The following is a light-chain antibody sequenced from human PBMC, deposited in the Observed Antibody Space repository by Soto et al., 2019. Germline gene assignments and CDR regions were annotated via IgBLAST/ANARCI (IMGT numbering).Light chain of an antibody. CDR1: QSVSSY. Sequence: EIVLTQSPATLSLSPGERATLSCRASQSVSSYLAWYQQKPGQAPRLLIYDASNRATGIPARFSGSGSGTDFPLTISSLEPEYFAVYYCQQRSNWPLFGGGTKVEIK. V-gene: IGKV3-11*01. J-gene: IGKJ4*01. CDR3: QQRSNWPL. CDR2: DAS.